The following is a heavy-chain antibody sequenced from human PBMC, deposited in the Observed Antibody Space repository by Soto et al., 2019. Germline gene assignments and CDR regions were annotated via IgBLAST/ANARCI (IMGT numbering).Heavy chain of an antibody. J-gene: IGHJ4*02. D-gene: IGHD6-19*01. CDR2: IYWDDDK. Sequence: QITLKESGPTLVKPTQTLTLTCTFSGFSLINSGVGVGWIRQPPGKALEWLALIYWDDDKRYSPSLNSRLTTTKDTSKNQVVLTMTNMDPVDTGTYYCARTPLAASHFDYWGQGTLVTVSS. CDR3: ARTPLAASHFDY. V-gene: IGHV2-5*02. CDR1: GFSLINSGVG.